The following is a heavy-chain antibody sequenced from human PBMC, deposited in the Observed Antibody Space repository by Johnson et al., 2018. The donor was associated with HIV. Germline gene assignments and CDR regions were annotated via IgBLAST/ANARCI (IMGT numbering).Heavy chain of an antibody. CDR2: TWYDGSNK. J-gene: IGHJ3*02. Sequence: QVQLVESGGGVVQPGRSLRLSCAASGFTFSDYYMHWVRQAPGKVLEWGAVTWYDGSNKYYADCVKGRFTIYRDNSKNTLYLQMNSLGAEDTAVYYCARPGSSGYYSATRWWQDAFDIWGQGTMVTVSS. D-gene: IGHD3-22*01. CDR1: GFTFSDYY. CDR3: ARPGSSGYYSATRWWQDAFDI. V-gene: IGHV3-33*08.